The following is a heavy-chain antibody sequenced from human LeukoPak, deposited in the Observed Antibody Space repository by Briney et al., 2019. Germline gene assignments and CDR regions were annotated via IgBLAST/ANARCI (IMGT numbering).Heavy chain of an antibody. CDR2: ISGDGGST. Sequence: GGSLRLSCAASGFTFDDYAMHWVRQAPGKGLEWVSLISGDGGSTYYADSVKGRFTISRDNSKNSLYLQMNSLRTEDTALYYCAKDMTLGYCSGGSWGNWFDPWGQGTLVTVSS. J-gene: IGHJ5*02. V-gene: IGHV3-43*02. D-gene: IGHD2-15*01. CDR3: AKDMTLGYCSGGSWGNWFDP. CDR1: GFTFDDYA.